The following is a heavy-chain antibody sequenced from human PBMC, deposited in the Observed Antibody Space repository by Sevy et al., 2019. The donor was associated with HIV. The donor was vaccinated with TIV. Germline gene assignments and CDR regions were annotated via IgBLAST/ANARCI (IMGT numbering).Heavy chain of an antibody. V-gene: IGHV4-59*01. CDR1: GGSISSYF. D-gene: IGHD1-1*01. J-gene: IGHJ4*02. Sequence: SETLSLTCSVSGGSISSYFWTWVRQSPGKGLEWFGNIYFTGNTDYSPSLKSRFTLSLDTSKSQFSLTLKSVTAADTAIYFCARDSTTRPGVFDYWGQGTLVTISS. CDR3: ARDSTTRPGVFDY. CDR2: IYFTGNT.